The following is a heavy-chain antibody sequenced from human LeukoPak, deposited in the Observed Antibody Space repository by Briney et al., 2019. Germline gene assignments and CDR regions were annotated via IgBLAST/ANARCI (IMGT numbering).Heavy chain of an antibody. V-gene: IGHV1-2*02. CDR3: ARGGTYGPGIPGDWFDP. CDR1: GYTFTGYY. CDR2: INPNSGGT. Sequence: GASVKVSCKASGYTFTGYYMHWVRQAPGQGLEWMGWINPNSGGTNYAQKFQGRVTMTRDTSISTAYMELSRLRSDDTAVYYCARGGTYGPGIPGDWFDPWGQGTLVTVSS. J-gene: IGHJ5*02. D-gene: IGHD3-10*01.